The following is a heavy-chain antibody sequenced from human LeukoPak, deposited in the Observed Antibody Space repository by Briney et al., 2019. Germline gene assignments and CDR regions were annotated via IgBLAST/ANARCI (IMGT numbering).Heavy chain of an antibody. D-gene: IGHD4-17*01. J-gene: IGHJ4*02. CDR1: GFSFSSYW. CDR2: IKQDGSEK. CDR3: ARVDYGDALDY. V-gene: IGHV3-7*05. Sequence: PGGSLRLSCVASGFSFSSYWMSWVRQAPGKGLEWVANIKQDGSEKYYVDSVKGRFIIFRDNAKNSLYLQMNSLRVEDTAVYFCARVDYGDALDYWGQGTLVTVSS.